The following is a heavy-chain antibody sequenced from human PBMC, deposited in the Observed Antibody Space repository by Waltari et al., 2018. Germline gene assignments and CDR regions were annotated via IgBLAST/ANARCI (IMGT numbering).Heavy chain of an antibody. CDR2: IYSGGST. CDR3: ATSPPVGANFDY. V-gene: IGHV3-23*03. Sequence: EVQLLESGGGLVQPGGSLRLSCAASGFTFSSYAMSWVRQAPGKGLEWVSVIYSGGSTYYADSVKGRFTISRDNSKNTLYLQMNSLRAEDTAVYYCATSPPVGANFDYWGPGTLVTVSS. CDR1: GFTFSSYA. J-gene: IGHJ4*02. D-gene: IGHD1-26*01.